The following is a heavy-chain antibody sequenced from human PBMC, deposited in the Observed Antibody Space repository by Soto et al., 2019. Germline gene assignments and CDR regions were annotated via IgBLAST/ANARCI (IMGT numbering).Heavy chain of an antibody. CDR1: GDAIISSGFY. Sequence: SETLSLTCTVSGDAIISSGFYFFCIRQRPWKGLEWIGSIYYSGSTYYNPSLKSRVTISVDTSKNQFSLKLSSVTAADTAVYYCARNLYYDNVWGSYRYLYYFDYWGQGTLVTVSS. V-gene: IGHV4-39*01. CDR2: IYYSGST. D-gene: IGHD3-16*02. J-gene: IGHJ4*02. CDR3: ARNLYYDNVWGSYRYLYYFDY.